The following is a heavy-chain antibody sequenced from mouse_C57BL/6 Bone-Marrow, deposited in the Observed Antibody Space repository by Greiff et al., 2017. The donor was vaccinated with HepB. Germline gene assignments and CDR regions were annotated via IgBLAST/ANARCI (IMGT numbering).Heavy chain of an antibody. J-gene: IGHJ2*01. V-gene: IGHV1-69*01. D-gene: IGHD2-3*01. Sequence: QVQLKQPGAELVMPGASVKLSCKASGYTFTSYWMHWVKQRPGQGLEWIGEIDPSDSYTNYNQKFKGKSTLTVDKSSSTAYMPLSSLTSDDSAVYYCARDDGYYPYFDYWCQGTTLTVSS. CDR2: IDPSDSYT. CDR1: GYTFTSYW. CDR3: ARDDGYYPYFDY.